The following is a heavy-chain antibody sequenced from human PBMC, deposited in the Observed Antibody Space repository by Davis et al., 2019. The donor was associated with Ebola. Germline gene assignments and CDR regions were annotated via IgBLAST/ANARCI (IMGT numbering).Heavy chain of an antibody. CDR2: IYDQST. V-gene: IGHV3-NL1*01. CDR3: ATTQWLREFDN. J-gene: IGHJ4*02. D-gene: IGHD6-19*01. Sequence: GESLKISCTTSGFTFDNFAMHWVRHAPGKGLEWVSVIYDQSTAYADAVRGRFIISRDKSNNTLYLEMSSLRVDDTAVYYCATTQWLREFDNWGQGTLVTVSS. CDR1: GFTFDNFA.